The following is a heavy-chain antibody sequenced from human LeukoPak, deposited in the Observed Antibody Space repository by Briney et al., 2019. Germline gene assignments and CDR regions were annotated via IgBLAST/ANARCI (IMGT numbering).Heavy chain of an antibody. D-gene: IGHD1/OR15-1a*01. J-gene: IGHJ3*02. CDR2: ISGSGGST. Sequence: GGSLRLSCAASGFTFSSYAMSWVRRAPGKGLEWVSAISGSGGSTYYADSVKGRFTISRDNSKNTLYLQMSSLRAEDTAVYYCARRYPNNDAFDIWGQGTMVTVSS. CDR1: GFTFSSYA. V-gene: IGHV3-23*01. CDR3: ARRYPNNDAFDI.